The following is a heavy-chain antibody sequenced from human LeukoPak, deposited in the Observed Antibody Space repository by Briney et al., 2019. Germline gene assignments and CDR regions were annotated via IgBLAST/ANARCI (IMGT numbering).Heavy chain of an antibody. J-gene: IGHJ6*02. CDR2: ISAYNGNT. CDR1: GYTFTCYG. V-gene: IGHV1-18*01. CDR3: ARSPFLASEMGAWDIVVVPAANYYYSMDV. Sequence: ASVKVSCKASGYTFTCYGISWVRQAPGQGLEWMGWISAYNGNTNYAQKLQGRVTMTTDTSTSTAYMELRSLRSDDTAVYYCARSPFLASEMGAWDIVVVPAANYYYSMDVWGQGTTVTVSS. D-gene: IGHD2-2*01.